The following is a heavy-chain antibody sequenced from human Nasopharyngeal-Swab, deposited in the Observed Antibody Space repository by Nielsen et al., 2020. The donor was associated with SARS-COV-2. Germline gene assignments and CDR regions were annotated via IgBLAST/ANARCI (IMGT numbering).Heavy chain of an antibody. Sequence: ETLSLTCAVYGGSLSDYYWSWIRQPPGKGLEWLVEMKPRGRTNYNPSLKNRVDISIDISKNQFFLNLRSVTAADTAVFYCAGHPADFDYWGQGTLVTVSS. CDR1: GGSLSDYY. CDR2: MKPRGRT. V-gene: IGHV4-34*01. J-gene: IGHJ4*02. CDR3: AGHPADFDY.